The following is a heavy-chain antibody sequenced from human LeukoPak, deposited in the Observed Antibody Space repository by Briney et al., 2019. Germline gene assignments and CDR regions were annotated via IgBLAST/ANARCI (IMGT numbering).Heavy chain of an antibody. CDR3: ATLGYCTSTSCSLVH. CDR1: GFPFSSYV. D-gene: IGHD2-2*03. CDR2: ISDSIGST. J-gene: IGHJ4*02. Sequence: GGSLRLSCAASGFPFSSYVMGWVRQAPGKGLEWVSTISDSIGSTYYADSVKGRFTISRDNSKNTLYLQMNSLRAEDTAVYYCATLGYCTSTSCSLVHWGQETLVTVSS. V-gene: IGHV3-23*01.